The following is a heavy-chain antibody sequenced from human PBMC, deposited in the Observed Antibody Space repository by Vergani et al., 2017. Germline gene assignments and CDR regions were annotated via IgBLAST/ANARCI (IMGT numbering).Heavy chain of an antibody. J-gene: IGHJ6*02. CDR3: AKATGTTGLYYYYGMDV. CDR2: ISGDGGST. V-gene: IGHV3-43*02. Sequence: EVQLVESGGGVVQPGGSLRLSCAASGFTFDDHAKHWVRQAPGKGRGWVSLISGDGGSTYYGDSGKGRFTISRDNSKNSLYRQMNSLRTEDTALYYCAKATGTTGLYYYYGMDVWGQGTTVTVAS. D-gene: IGHD1-7*01. CDR1: GFTFDDHA.